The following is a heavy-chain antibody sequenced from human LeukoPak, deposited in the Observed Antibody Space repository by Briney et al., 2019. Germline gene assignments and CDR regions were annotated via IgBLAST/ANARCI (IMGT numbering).Heavy chain of an antibody. D-gene: IGHD2-15*01. Sequence: GASVKVSCKASGYTLRDYYIYWVRQAPGQGLEWLGWLNPHSGGTNYAQKFQGRVTLTSDTSISTAYMELSLLTSDDTAIYYRARGLRIINGLDVWGQGTTVIVSS. CDR3: ARGLRIINGLDV. J-gene: IGHJ6*02. V-gene: IGHV1-2*02. CDR1: GYTLRDYY. CDR2: LNPHSGGT.